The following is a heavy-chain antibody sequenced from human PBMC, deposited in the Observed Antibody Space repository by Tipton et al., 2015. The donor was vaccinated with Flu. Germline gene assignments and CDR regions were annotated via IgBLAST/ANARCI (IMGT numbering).Heavy chain of an antibody. V-gene: IGHV4-61*02. CDR3: ARGRLSLPLYHYGMDV. CDR2: IYTSGST. Sequence: TLSLTCNVSGGSISSDNYYWNWIRQPAGKGLEWIGRIYTSGSTNYNLSLKRRLTISVDTSKNQFSLKLSSVTPADTAVYYCARGRLSLPLYHYGMDVWGQGTMVTVSS. CDR1: GGSISSDNYY. J-gene: IGHJ6*02. D-gene: IGHD2-21*02.